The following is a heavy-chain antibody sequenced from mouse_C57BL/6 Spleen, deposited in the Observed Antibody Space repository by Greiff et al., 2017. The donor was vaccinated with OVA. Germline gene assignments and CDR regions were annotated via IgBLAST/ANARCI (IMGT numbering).Heavy chain of an antibody. CDR3: ARRGYGWYVDG. CDR1: GYTFTSYW. Sequence: QVQLQQPGAELVKPGASVKLSCKASGYTFTSYWMQWVQQRPGQGLEWIGEIAPSARYTNSNPKFKGKAPLTGDTSSSTAYMQLSSLTSEDSAVEYCARRGYGWYVDGWGTGTTGTVSS. V-gene: IGHV1-50*01. D-gene: IGHD1-1*01. CDR2: IAPSARYT. J-gene: IGHJ1*03.